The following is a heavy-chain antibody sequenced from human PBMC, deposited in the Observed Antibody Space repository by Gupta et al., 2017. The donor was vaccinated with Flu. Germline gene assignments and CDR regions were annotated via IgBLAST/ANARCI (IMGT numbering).Heavy chain of an antibody. CDR3: AGLSGGCSGCHSDWFDP. D-gene: IGHD6-25*01. CDR1: GCSFSVYY. J-gene: IGHJ5*02. CDR2: INDSGSS. Sequence: QVQLQQGGAGLLKPSETLSLTCAVYGCSFSVYYWTWIRQPPGKGLEWIGEINDSGSSNYNPSLRSRITMSVDTSKNQFSLYLSSVTAADTAVYYCAGLSGGCSGCHSDWFDPWGQGTLVTVPP. V-gene: IGHV4-34*01.